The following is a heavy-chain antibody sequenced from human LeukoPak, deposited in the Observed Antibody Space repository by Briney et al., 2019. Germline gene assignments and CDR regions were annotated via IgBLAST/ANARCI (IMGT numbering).Heavy chain of an antibody. CDR1: GFTVSSNY. V-gene: IGHV3-48*01. CDR3: ARTGYSYAKDY. CDR2: ISSSSSTI. Sequence: GGSLRLSCAASGFTVSSNYMNWVRQAPGKGLEWVSYISSSSSTIYYADSVRGRFTISRDNAKNSLYLQMNSLRAEDTAVYYCARTGYSYAKDYWGQGTLVTVSS. J-gene: IGHJ4*02. D-gene: IGHD5-18*01.